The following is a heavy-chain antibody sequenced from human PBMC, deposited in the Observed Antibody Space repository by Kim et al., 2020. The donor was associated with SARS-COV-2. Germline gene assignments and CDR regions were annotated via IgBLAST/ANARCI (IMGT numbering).Heavy chain of an antibody. CDR3: AKSVYYDYVWGSYRPFPFDY. CDR1: GFTFSSYA. D-gene: IGHD3-16*02. CDR2: ISGSGGST. Sequence: GGSLRLSCAASGFTFSSYAMSWVRQAPGKGLEWVSAISGSGGSTYYADSVKGRFTISRDNSKNTLYLQMNSLRAEDTAVYYCAKSVYYDYVWGSYRPFPFDYWGQGTLVTVSS. J-gene: IGHJ4*02. V-gene: IGHV3-23*01.